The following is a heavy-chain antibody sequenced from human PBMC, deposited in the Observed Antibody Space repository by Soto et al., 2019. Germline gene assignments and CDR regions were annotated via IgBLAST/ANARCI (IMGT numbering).Heavy chain of an antibody. CDR2: INHSGST. CDR1: GGSFSGYY. J-gene: IGHJ2*01. Sequence: SETLSLTCAVYGGSFSGYYWSWIRQPPGKGLEWIGEINHSGSTNYNPSLKSRVTISVDTSKNQFSLKLSSVTDADTAVYYCASSIRWDVLNGWYCDLWGRGTLVTVSS. CDR3: ASSIRWDVLNGWYCDL. V-gene: IGHV4-34*01. D-gene: IGHD2-8*01.